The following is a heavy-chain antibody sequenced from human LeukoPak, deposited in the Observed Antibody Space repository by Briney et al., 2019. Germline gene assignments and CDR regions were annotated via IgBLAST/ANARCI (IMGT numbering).Heavy chain of an antibody. D-gene: IGHD1-26*01. CDR3: ARVLSGCEATRCELDY. V-gene: IGHV3-21*01. J-gene: IGHJ4*02. CDR2: ISSSSTYI. Sequence: GGSLRLSCAASGFAFSTYSMNWVRQAPGKGLEWVSSISSSSTYIYYADSVKGRVTISRDNAKNSLYLQMNSLRAEDTAVYYCARVLSGCEATRCELDYWGQGTLVTVSS. CDR1: GFAFSTYS.